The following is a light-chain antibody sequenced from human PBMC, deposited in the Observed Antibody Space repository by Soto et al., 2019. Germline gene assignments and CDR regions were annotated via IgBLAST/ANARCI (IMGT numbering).Light chain of an antibody. CDR2: AAS. V-gene: IGKV1D-8*03. Sequence: VIWMTQSPSLLSASTGDRVTISCRMSQGISTYLAWYQQKPGKAPELLIYAASTLQSGVPSRFSGSGSGTDFTLTISSLQPEDFAVYYCQHRSNWPPELSFGGGTKVEIK. J-gene: IGKJ4*01. CDR3: QHRSNWPPELS. CDR1: QGISTY.